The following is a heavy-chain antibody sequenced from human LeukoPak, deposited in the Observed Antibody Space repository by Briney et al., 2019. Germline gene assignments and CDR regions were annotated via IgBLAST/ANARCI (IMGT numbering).Heavy chain of an antibody. V-gene: IGHV1-2*02. CDR3: ARVPRCGSGGSCPFQTYYYYGMDV. CDR1: GYTFAGYY. CDR2: INPNSGGT. Sequence: ASAKVSCKASGYTFAGYYMHWVRQAPGQGLEWMGWINPNSGGTNYARKFQGRVTMTRDTSISTAYMELSRLRSDDTAVYYCARVPRCGSGGSCPFQTYYYYGMDVWGQGTTVTVSS. D-gene: IGHD2-15*01. J-gene: IGHJ6*02.